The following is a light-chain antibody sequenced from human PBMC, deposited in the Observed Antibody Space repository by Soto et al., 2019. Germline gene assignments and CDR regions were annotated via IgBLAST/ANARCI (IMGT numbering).Light chain of an antibody. Sequence: QSALTQPPSASGSPGQSVTISCTGTSSDVGDYNYVSWYQQHPGKAPKLMIYEVSKRPSGVPDRFSGSKSGNTASLTVSGLQAEDEADYYCSSYAGSNIYVFGSGPKLTVL. CDR2: EVS. CDR3: SSYAGSNIYV. V-gene: IGLV2-8*01. J-gene: IGLJ1*01. CDR1: SSDVGDYNY.